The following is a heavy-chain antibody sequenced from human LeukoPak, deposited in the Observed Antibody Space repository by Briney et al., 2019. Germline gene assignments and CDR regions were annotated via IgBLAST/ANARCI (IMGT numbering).Heavy chain of an antibody. V-gene: IGHV3-30*03. CDR3: ARDFGGLRWNYYFDY. CDR2: ISHDATNE. Sequence: PGGSLRLSCVASGFIFSDYAMHWVRQAPGKGLEWMAIISHDATNEYQADSVKGRFTISRDNSKNTLYLQMNSLIPEDTAVYLCARDFGGLRWNYYFDYWGQGTLVTVSS. J-gene: IGHJ4*02. D-gene: IGHD4-23*01. CDR1: GFIFSDYA.